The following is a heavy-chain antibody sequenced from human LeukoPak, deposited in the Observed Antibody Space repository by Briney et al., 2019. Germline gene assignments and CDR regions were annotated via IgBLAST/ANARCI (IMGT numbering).Heavy chain of an antibody. Sequence: SETLSLTCTVSGGSVSGGSYYWSWIRQPPGKGLEWIGYIFYSGSTNYNPSLKSRVTISVDTSKNQFSLKLSSVTAADTAVYYCARVGYNSGWYYFDSWGRGTLVTVSS. V-gene: IGHV4-61*01. CDR3: ARVGYNSGWYYFDS. CDR2: IFYSGST. D-gene: IGHD6-19*01. J-gene: IGHJ4*02. CDR1: GGSVSGGSYY.